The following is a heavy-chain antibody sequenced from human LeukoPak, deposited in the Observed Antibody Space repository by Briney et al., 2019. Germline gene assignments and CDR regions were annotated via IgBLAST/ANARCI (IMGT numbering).Heavy chain of an antibody. CDR2: ISGSGGST. CDR1: GFTFSSYA. CDR3: AKERYSSGCFLRENWFYP. D-gene: IGHD6-19*01. V-gene: IGHV3-23*01. Sequence: GGSPRLSCAPSGFTFSSYAMSWGRQAPGKGLEWVSAISGSGGSTYYADSVKGRFTISRDNSKNTLYLQMNSLRAEDTAVYYCAKERYSSGCFLRENWFYPWGQGTLVTVSS. J-gene: IGHJ5*02.